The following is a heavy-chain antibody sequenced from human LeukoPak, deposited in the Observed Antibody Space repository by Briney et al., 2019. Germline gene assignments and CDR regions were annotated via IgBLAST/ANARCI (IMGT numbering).Heavy chain of an antibody. V-gene: IGHV4-39*01. J-gene: IGHJ5*02. CDR2: IYHSGST. CDR3: ARRVELLWFGELCSWFDP. CDR1: GGSISSSSYY. D-gene: IGHD3-10*01. Sequence: SETLSLTCTVSGGSISSSSYYWGWIRQPPGKGLEGIGSIYHSGSTYYNPSLKSRVTISVDTSKNQFSLKLSSVTAADTAVYYCARRVELLWFGELCSWFDPWGQGTLVTVSS.